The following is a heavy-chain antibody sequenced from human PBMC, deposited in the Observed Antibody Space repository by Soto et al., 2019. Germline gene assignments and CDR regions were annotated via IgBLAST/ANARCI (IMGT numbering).Heavy chain of an antibody. D-gene: IGHD2-2*01. J-gene: IGHJ6*02. CDR1: GGSFSAYY. V-gene: IGHV4-34*01. CDR3: ARGSTRKHCSRTTCYAGYYSGMDV. CDR2: INHSGST. Sequence: QVQLQQWGAGLLKPSETLSLTCAVYGGSFSAYYWSWIRQSPGQGLEWIGEINHSGSTKYNPSLKSRVTISVDSSKNQFSLRLTSVTAADTAVFYCARGSTRKHCSRTTCYAGYYSGMDVWGQGTTVTVSS.